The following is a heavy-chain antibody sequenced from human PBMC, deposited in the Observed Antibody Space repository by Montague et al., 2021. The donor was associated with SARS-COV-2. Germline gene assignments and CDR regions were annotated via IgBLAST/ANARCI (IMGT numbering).Heavy chain of an antibody. CDR2: IYWDDDK. CDR3: AHSSIAAAGTTRGRFDP. CDR1: GFSLSTSGVG. Sequence: PALVKPTQTLTLTCTFSGFSLSTSGVGVGWIRQPPGKALEWPAVIYWDDDKRYSPSLKSRLTITKDTSKNQVVLTMTNMDPVDTATYYCAHSSIAAAGTTRGRFDPWGRGTLVTVSS. D-gene: IGHD6-13*01. J-gene: IGHJ5*02. V-gene: IGHV2-5*02.